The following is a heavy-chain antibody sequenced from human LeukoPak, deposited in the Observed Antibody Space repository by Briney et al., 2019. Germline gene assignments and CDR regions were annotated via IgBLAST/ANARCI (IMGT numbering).Heavy chain of an antibody. D-gene: IGHD2-2*01. J-gene: IGHJ4*02. CDR3: ARVGCSDTACYRFDS. V-gene: IGHV5-51*01. CDR2: IYPRDSKT. CDR1: GYNFPSYW. Sequence: GESLKISCKTSGYNFPSYWIGWVRQTPGKGLQWMGLIYPRDSKTTYSPSFQGQVTLSVDKSIGAAYLEWRSLQASDTAIYYCARVGCSDTACYRFDSWGQGTLVTVSS.